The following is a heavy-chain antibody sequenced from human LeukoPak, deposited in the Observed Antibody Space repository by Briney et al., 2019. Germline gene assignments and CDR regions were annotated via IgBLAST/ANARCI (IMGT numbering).Heavy chain of an antibody. CDR3: ARVRRDYYYDSSGYNDY. V-gene: IGHV1-2*02. CDR1: GYTFTGYY. CDR2: INPNSGGT. Sequence: ASVKVSCKASGYTFTGYYMHWVRQAPGQGLEWMGWINPNSGGTNYAQKFQGRVTMTRDTSISTAHMELSRLRSDDTAVYYCARVRRDYYYDSSGYNDYWGQGTLVTVSS. J-gene: IGHJ4*02. D-gene: IGHD3-22*01.